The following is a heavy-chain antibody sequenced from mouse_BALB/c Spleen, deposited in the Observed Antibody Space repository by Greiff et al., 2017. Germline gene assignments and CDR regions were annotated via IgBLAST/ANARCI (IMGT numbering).Heavy chain of an antibody. J-gene: IGHJ2*01. CDR2: IYPGDGDT. V-gene: IGHV1-80*01. Sequence: QVQLQQSGAELVRPGSSVRISCKASGYAFSSYWMNWVKQRPGQGLEWIGQIYPGDGDTNYNGKFKGKATLTADKSSSTAYMQLSSLTSEDSAVYFCARDGDARYYFDYWGQGTTLTVSS. CDR1: GYAFSSYW. CDR3: ARDGDARYYFDY.